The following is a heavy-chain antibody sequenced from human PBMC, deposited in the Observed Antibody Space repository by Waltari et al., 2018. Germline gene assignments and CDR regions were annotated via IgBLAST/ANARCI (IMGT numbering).Heavy chain of an antibody. D-gene: IGHD3-3*01. CDR1: GFTFSSYW. Sequence: EVQLEESGGGLVQPGGSLRLSCAASGFTFSSYWMPWVRQAPGKGLEWVAKIKQDGSETYYADSLKGRFTISRDNAKNSLYLQMNSLRAEDTALYYCARDHVFRGDFWSGYYDSWGQGTLVTVSS. CDR2: IKQDGSET. CDR3: ARDHVFRGDFWSGYYDS. J-gene: IGHJ4*02. V-gene: IGHV3-7*01.